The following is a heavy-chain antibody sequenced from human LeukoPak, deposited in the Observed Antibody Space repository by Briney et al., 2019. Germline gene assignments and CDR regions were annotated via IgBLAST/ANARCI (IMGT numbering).Heavy chain of an antibody. Sequence: GGSLRLSCAASGLTFSNYAMMWVRQAPGKGLEWVSSIIGTGHRTYYADSVQGRFTVSRDNSRNTLYLQMDSLRAEDTALYYCAEGKSGGSVDWFDPWGQGTLVTVSS. V-gene: IGHV3-23*01. CDR3: AEGKSGGSVDWFDP. CDR2: IIGTGHRT. J-gene: IGHJ5*02. CDR1: GLTFSNYA. D-gene: IGHD6-25*01.